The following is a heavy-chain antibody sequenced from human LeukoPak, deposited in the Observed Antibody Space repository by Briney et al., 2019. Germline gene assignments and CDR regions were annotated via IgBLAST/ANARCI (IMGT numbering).Heavy chain of an antibody. CDR1: GYTFTGYY. J-gene: IGHJ4*02. V-gene: IGHV1-2*02. CDR2: INPNSGGT. D-gene: IGHD3-22*01. CDR3: ARGDYYDSSGYYPN. Sequence: ASVKVSCKASGYTFTGYYMHWVRQAPGQGLEWMGWINPNSGGTNYAQKFQGRVTMTRDTSISTAYMELSRLRSDDTAVYYCARGDYYDSSGYYPNWGQGTLVTVSS.